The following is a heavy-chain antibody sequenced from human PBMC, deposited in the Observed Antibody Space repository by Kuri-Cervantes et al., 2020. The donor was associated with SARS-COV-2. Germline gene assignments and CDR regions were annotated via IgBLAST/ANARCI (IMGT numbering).Heavy chain of an antibody. Sequence: SVKVSCKASGGTFSSYAISWVRQAPGQGLEWMGGIIPIFGTANYAQKFQGRVTITADESTSTAYMELSSLRSEDTAVYYCARDYWARGVVIMGLYGMEVWGQGTTVTVSS. V-gene: IGHV1-69*13. CDR3: ARDYWARGVVIMGLYGMEV. D-gene: IGHD3-3*01. J-gene: IGHJ6*02. CDR2: IIPIFGTA. CDR1: GGTFSSYA.